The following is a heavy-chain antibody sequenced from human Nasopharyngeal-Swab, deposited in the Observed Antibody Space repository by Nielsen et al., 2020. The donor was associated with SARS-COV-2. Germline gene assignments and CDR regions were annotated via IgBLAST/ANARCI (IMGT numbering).Heavy chain of an antibody. D-gene: IGHD6-19*01. V-gene: IGHV1-8*01. CDR2: MNPNSGNT. J-gene: IGHJ6*02. Sequence: ASVKVSCKASGYTFTSYDINWVRQATGQGLEWMGWMNPNSGNTGYAQKFQGRVTMTRNTSISTAYVELSSLRSEDTAVYYCARHPIAVAAKSNYGMDVWGQGTTVTVSS. CDR1: GYTFTSYD. CDR3: ARHPIAVAAKSNYGMDV.